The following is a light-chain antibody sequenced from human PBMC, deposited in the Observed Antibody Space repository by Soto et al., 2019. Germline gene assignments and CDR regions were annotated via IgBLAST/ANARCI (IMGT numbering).Light chain of an antibody. J-gene: IGLJ2*01. CDR2: EVS. CDR1: SSDVGGYNY. Sequence: QSALTQPASVSGSPGQSITISCTGTSSDVGGYNYVSWYQQHPGKAPKLMIYEVSNRPSGVSNRFSGSKSGNTASLTISGLQAEDEADYYCSSYTRSNTPVVFGGGTKVTVL. CDR3: SSYTRSNTPVV. V-gene: IGLV2-14*01.